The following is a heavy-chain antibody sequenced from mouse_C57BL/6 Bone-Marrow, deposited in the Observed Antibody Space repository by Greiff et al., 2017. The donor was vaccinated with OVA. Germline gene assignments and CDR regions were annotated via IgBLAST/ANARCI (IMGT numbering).Heavy chain of an antibody. D-gene: IGHD2-2*01. CDR2: IDPENGDT. Sequence: EVQLQQSGAELVRPGASVKLSCTASGFNIKDDYMHWVKQRPEQGLEWIGWIDPENGDTEYASKFHGKATITADTSSNTAHLQLSSLTSEDTAVYYCSMYGYDWYFDVWGTGTTVTVSS. J-gene: IGHJ1*03. CDR1: GFNIKDDY. V-gene: IGHV14-4*01. CDR3: SMYGYDWYFDV.